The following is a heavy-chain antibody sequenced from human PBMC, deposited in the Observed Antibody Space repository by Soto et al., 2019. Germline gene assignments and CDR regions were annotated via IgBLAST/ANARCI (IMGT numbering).Heavy chain of an antibody. J-gene: IGHJ4*02. V-gene: IGHV3-33*03. D-gene: IGHD7-27*01. CDR1: GFTFSSYG. Sequence: GSLRLSCAASGFTFSSYGMHWVRQAPGKGLEWVAVIWYDGSNKYYADSVRGRFTISRDNSKNTLYLQLSSLRAEDTAVYFCAIRTLGAFYYWGQGALVTVSS. CDR2: IWYDGSNK. CDR3: AIRTLGAFYY.